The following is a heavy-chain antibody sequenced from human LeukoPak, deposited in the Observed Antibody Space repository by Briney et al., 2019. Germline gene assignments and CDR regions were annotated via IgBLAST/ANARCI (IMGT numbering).Heavy chain of an antibody. CDR3: ASPPPVLPAVFTAEYFQH. Sequence: ASVKVSYKASGGTFSSYAISWVRQAPGQGLEWMERIMPMFGTANYAQKFQGRVTITTDESASTAYMELSSLRSEDTAVYYCASPPPVLPAVFTAEYFQHWGQGTLVTVSS. V-gene: IGHV1-69*05. CDR2: IMPMFGTA. CDR1: GGTFSSYA. D-gene: IGHD2-2*01. J-gene: IGHJ1*01.